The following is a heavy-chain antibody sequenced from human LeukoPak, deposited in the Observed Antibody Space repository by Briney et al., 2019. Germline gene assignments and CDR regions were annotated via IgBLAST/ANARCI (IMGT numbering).Heavy chain of an antibody. J-gene: IGHJ5*02. CDR1: GFILSTSE. D-gene: IGHD3-10*01. Sequence: PGGSLRLSCVASGFILSTSEMNWVRQAPGKGLEWVSYISSSGSTIYYADSVKGRFTISRDNAKNSLYLQMNSLRAEDTAVYYCAKDELLWFGELSNWFDPWGQGTLVTVSS. CDR3: AKDELLWFGELSNWFDP. V-gene: IGHV3-48*03. CDR2: ISSSGSTI.